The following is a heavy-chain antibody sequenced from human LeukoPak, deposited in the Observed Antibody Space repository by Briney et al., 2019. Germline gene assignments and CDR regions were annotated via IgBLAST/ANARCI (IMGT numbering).Heavy chain of an antibody. D-gene: IGHD6-19*01. CDR1: GFSFSSNC. J-gene: IGHJ4*02. Sequence: GGSLRLSCAVSGFSFSSNCMSWVRQAPGKGLEWVSAISGSGGSTYYADSVKGRFTISRDNSKNTLYLQMNSLRAEDTAVYYCAREGGAVARDPYFDYWGQGTLVTVSS. CDR3: AREGGAVARDPYFDY. V-gene: IGHV3-23*01. CDR2: ISGSGGST.